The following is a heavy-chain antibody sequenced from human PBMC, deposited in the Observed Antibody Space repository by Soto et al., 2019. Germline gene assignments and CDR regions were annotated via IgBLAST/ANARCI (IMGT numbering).Heavy chain of an antibody. V-gene: IGHV4-61*08. CDR2: IYYSGST. J-gene: IGHJ6*02. Sequence: LSLTCTVSGDSVSRGGLYWSWIRQSPGKGLEWIGYIYYSGSTNYNPSLESRVTISIDTSKNQFSLKLSSVTAADTAVYYCARDIWSGYYSEDRYYYYGMDVWGQGTTVTVSS. CDR3: ARDIWSGYYSEDRYYYYGMDV. D-gene: IGHD3-3*01. CDR1: GDSVSRGGLY.